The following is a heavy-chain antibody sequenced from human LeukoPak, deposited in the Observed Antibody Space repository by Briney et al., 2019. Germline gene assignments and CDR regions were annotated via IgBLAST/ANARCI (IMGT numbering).Heavy chain of an antibody. CDR3: ARHGGNYYDSSGYFGV. V-gene: IGHV4-39*01. J-gene: IGHJ6*02. CDR2: GYYSGGT. D-gene: IGHD3-22*01. Sequence: SETLSLTCTVSGGSISSSTYYWGWIRQPPGKGLEWVGSGYYSGGTYYNPSLKSRVTISVDTSNNYFSLKLSSVTAADTAVYYCARHGGNYYDSSGYFGVWGHGTTVTVSS. CDR1: GGSISSSTYY.